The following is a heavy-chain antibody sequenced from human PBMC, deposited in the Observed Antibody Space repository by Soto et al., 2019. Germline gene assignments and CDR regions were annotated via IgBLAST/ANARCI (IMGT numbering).Heavy chain of an antibody. CDR1: GFAFSSYG. J-gene: IGHJ4*02. CDR3: VSDRGYGHASVPYS. CDR2: ISYDGSLQ. Sequence: QAQLVESGGGVVQPGRSLRLSCAASGFAFSSYGMHWVRQAPGTGLEWVAVISYDGSLQHYADSVKGRFTISRDNSKNMVPLQMSSLRADDTAVYYCVSDRGYGHASVPYSWGQGTLVSVSS. D-gene: IGHD5-18*01. V-gene: IGHV3-30*03.